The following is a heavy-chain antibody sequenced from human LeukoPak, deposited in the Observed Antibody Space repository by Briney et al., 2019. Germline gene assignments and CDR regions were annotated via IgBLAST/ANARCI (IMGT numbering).Heavy chain of an antibody. Sequence: ASVNVSYTASGYTFTDYYMHWVRQAPGQGLEWMGWINPNSGGTNYAQKLQGRVTMTTDTSTSTAYMELRSLRSDDTAVYYCARSTPYYYDSSAYWGDYYYYYYMDVGGKGTTVTISS. CDR1: GYTFTDYY. J-gene: IGHJ6*03. V-gene: IGHV1-2*02. D-gene: IGHD3-22*01. CDR2: INPNSGGT. CDR3: ARSTPYYYDSSAYWGDYYYYYYMDV.